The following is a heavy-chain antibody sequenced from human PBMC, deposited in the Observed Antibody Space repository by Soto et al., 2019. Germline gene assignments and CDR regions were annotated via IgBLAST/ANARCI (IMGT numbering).Heavy chain of an antibody. V-gene: IGHV1-46*01. CDR2: INPNDGTT. D-gene: IGHD4-17*01. J-gene: IGHJ4*02. Sequence: ASVKVSCKASGYTFTSYYMYWLRQAPGQGLAWMGIINPNDGTTTYAQKFQGRVTMTRDTSTSTVYMELSSLRSEDTAVYYCASVVVYGGQSFDYWGQGTLVTVSS. CDR3: ASVVVYGGQSFDY. CDR1: GYTFTSYY.